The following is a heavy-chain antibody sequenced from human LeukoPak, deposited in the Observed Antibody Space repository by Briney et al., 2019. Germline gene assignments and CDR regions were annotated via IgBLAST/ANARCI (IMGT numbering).Heavy chain of an antibody. CDR1: GFTFGDYA. J-gene: IGHJ4*02. CDR3: VRDWGYDSSGYWQKYFDS. Sequence: PGGSLRLSCTASGFTFGDYAMTWVRQAPGKGLVWVSRINHDGSSTNYADSVKGRFTISRDNAKNTLHLQMNSLRAEDTAVYYCVRDWGYDSSGYWQKYFDSWGQGTLVTVSS. D-gene: IGHD3-22*01. CDR2: INHDGSST. V-gene: IGHV3-74*01.